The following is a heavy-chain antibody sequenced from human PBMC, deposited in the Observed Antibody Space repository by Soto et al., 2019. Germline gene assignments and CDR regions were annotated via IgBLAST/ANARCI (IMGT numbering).Heavy chain of an antibody. CDR2: ITPKSGGT. CDR1: GYTFTDYY. V-gene: IGHV1-2*02. J-gene: IGHJ4*02. Sequence: ASVKVSCKASGYTFTDYYIHWVRQAPGQGLEWMGWITPKSGGTNYAQKFQGRGTMTRDTSTTTAYMELTNLRSDDTAVYYCARDRSYYDSTSYAPLDYWGQGTLVTVSS. D-gene: IGHD3-22*01. CDR3: ARDRSYYDSTSYAPLDY.